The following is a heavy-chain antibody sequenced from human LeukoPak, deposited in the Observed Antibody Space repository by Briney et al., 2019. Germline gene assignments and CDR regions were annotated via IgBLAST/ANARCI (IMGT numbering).Heavy chain of an antibody. CDR2: IYYSGMT. V-gene: IGHV4-59*12. J-gene: IGHJ4*02. CDR3: ARVPSIAAAGFGFDY. CDR1: GGSITSYY. D-gene: IGHD6-13*01. Sequence: SETLSLTCTVSGGSITSYYWSWIRQPPGKGLEWIGYIYYSGMTNYNPSLKSRVTISVDTSKNQFSLKLSSVTAADTAVYYCARVPSIAAAGFGFDYWGQGTLVTVSS.